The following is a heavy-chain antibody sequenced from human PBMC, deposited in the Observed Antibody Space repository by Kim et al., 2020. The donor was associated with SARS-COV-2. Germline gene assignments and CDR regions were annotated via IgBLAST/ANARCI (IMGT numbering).Heavy chain of an antibody. V-gene: IGHV3-30*02. Sequence: YYADSVKGRFTIARDNAKNALFLQMNSLRPEEMGVYYCVKGPNDVWRALDVWGQGTTVTVSS. D-gene: IGHD2-21*01. J-gene: IGHJ6*02. CDR3: VKGPNDVWRALDV.